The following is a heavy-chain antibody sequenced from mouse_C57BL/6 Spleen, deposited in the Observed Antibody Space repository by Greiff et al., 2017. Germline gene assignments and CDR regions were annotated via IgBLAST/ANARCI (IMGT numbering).Heavy chain of an antibody. CDR1: GYTFTSYG. Sequence: VKLVESGAELAGPGASVKLSCTASGYTFTSYGISWVKQRTGQGLEWIGEIYPRSGNTYYNEKFKGKATLTADKSSSTAYMELRSLTSEDSAVYFCASNDGFAYWGQWTLVTVSA. CDR3: ASNDGFAY. J-gene: IGHJ3*01. D-gene: IGHD2-12*01. CDR2: IYPRSGNT. V-gene: IGHV1-81*01.